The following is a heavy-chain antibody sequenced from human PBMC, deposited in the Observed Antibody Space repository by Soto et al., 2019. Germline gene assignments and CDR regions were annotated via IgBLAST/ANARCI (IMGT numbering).Heavy chain of an antibody. V-gene: IGHV3-48*02. CDR3: ARNSLGGFHPNCFDW. J-gene: IGHJ4*02. CDR1: GFTFTDYG. Sequence: GGSLRLSCSASGFTFTDYGMNWVRQAPGKGLEWVSYITSSTHTIYYVDSVKGRFTISRDNAKNSLYLQMNSLRDEDTAVYFCARNSLGGFHPNCFDWWGQGTLVTVSS. CDR2: ITSSTHTI. D-gene: IGHD2-15*01.